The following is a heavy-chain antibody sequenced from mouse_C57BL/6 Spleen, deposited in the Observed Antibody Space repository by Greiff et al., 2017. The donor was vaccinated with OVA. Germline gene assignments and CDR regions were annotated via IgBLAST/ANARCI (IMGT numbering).Heavy chain of an antibody. Sequence: VNLVESGPGLVQPSQSLSITCTVSGFSLTSYGVHWVRHSPGKGLEWLGVIWSGGSPDYNAAFISRLSISKDNSKSQFFFKMNSLQADDTAIYYCARVYDGTSWFAYWGQGTLVTVSA. V-gene: IGHV2-2*01. CDR3: ARVYDGTSWFAY. CDR2: IWSGGSP. D-gene: IGHD2-3*01. CDR1: GFSLTSYG. J-gene: IGHJ3*01.